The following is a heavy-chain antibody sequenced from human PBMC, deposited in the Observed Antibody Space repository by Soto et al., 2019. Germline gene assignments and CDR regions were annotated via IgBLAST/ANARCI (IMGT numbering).Heavy chain of an antibody. J-gene: IGHJ5*02. D-gene: IGHD2-8*01. CDR3: AHTAVLMVSATNPCFDP. V-gene: IGHV2-5*01. Sequence: SGPTLVNPTQTLTLTCTFSGFSLSTSGVGVGWIRQPPGKALEWLALIYWNDDKRYSPSLKSRLTITKDTSKNQVVLTMTNMDPVDTATYYCAHTAVLMVSATNPCFDPCGQAPLVTVSS. CDR2: IYWNDDK. CDR1: GFSLSTSGVG.